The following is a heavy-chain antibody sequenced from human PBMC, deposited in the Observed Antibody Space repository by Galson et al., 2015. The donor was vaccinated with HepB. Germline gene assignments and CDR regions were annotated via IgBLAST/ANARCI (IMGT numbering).Heavy chain of an antibody. D-gene: IGHD6-19*01. Sequence: SLRLSCAASGFTFSSYWMSWVRQAPGKGLEWVANIKQDGSEKYYVDSAKGRFTISRDNAKNSLYLRMNSLRAEDTAVYYCASGAVAGSCAYWGQGTLVTVSS. J-gene: IGHJ4*02. CDR1: GFTFSSYW. CDR3: ASGAVAGSCAY. V-gene: IGHV3-7*03. CDR2: IKQDGSEK.